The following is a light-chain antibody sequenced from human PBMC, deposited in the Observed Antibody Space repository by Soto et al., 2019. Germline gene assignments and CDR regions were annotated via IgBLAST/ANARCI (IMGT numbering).Light chain of an antibody. CDR2: DVN. V-gene: IGLV2-11*01. J-gene: IGLJ1*01. Sequence: QSALTQPRAVSGSPGRSVTISCTGTSSDVGGFNSVSWYQQHPGKAPKLMIYDVNKRPSGVPDRFSGSKSGSTAFLTISGLQAEDEADYYCCSYAGSYSYAFATGTKVTVL. CDR3: CSYAGSYSYA. CDR1: SSDVGGFNS.